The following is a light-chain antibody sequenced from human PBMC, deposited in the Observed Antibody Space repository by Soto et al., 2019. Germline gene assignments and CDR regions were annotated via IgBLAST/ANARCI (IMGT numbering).Light chain of an antibody. Sequence: QSALTQPASVSGSPGQSITISCTGTSSDVGGYNFVSWFQKHPGKAPKLIIFEVNNRPSGISNRFSGSKSGNTASLTISGLQAEDEADYDCSSYTSDNTAVFGGGTKLTV. CDR1: SSDVGGYNF. CDR2: EVN. CDR3: SSYTSDNTAV. J-gene: IGLJ2*01. V-gene: IGLV2-14*01.